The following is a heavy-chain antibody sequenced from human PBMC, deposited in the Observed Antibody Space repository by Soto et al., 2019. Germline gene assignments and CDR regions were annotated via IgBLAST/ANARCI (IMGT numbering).Heavy chain of an antibody. D-gene: IGHD4-17*01. CDR3: AKDQHYGLDY. CDR2: ISYDGSNK. V-gene: IGHV3-30*18. Sequence: QVQLVESGGGVVQPGRSLRLSCAASGFTFSSYGMHWVRQAPGKGLEWVAVISYDGSNKYYADSVKGRFTISRDNSKNTRYLQMNSLRAEDTAVYYCAKDQHYGLDYWGQGTLVTVSS. J-gene: IGHJ4*02. CDR1: GFTFSSYG.